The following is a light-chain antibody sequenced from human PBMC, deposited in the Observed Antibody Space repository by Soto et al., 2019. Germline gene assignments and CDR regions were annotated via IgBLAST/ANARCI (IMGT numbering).Light chain of an antibody. V-gene: IGKV3-20*01. CDR1: QSVSSSY. CDR3: QQYGSSPLTLT. Sequence: DIVLTQAPGTLSLSPGERATLSCRASQSVSSSYLAWYQQKPGQAPRLLIYGASSRATGIPDRFSGSGSGTDFTLTISRLEPEDFAVYYCQQYGSSPLTLTFGGGTKVDIK. J-gene: IGKJ4*01. CDR2: GAS.